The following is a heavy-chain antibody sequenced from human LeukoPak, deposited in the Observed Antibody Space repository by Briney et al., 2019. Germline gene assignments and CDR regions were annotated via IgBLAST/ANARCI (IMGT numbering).Heavy chain of an antibody. D-gene: IGHD3-22*01. CDR1: GLTFSGYW. Sequence: GGSLRLSCAASGLTFSGYWMNWVRQAPGKGLEWVANIKPDGSNKYYADSVKGRFTISRDNSKNTLYLQMNSLRAEDTAVYYCARDHNEYYYDSSGYLDYWGQGTLVTVSS. CDR2: IKPDGSNK. V-gene: IGHV3-7*01. CDR3: ARDHNEYYYDSSGYLDY. J-gene: IGHJ4*02.